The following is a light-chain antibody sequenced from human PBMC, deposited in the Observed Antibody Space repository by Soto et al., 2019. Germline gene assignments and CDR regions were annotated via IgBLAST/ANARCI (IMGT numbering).Light chain of an antibody. V-gene: IGLV2-8*01. CDR3: TSYAGGNNV. CDR2: EVN. CDR1: SSDVGGYNY. J-gene: IGLJ1*01. Sequence: QSALTQPPSXXXXXXXXXTISCTGTSSDVGGYNYVSWYQQYPGKVPKLMIYEVNKRPSGVPDRFSGSKSGNTASLTVSGLQAEDEADYYCTSYAGGNNVFGTGTKVTVL.